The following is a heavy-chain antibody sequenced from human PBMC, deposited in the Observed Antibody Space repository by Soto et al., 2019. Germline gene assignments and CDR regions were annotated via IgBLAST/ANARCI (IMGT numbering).Heavy chain of an antibody. J-gene: IGHJ3*02. CDR3: ARVLGYSGSSYDAFDI. Sequence: QVQLVQSGAEVKKPGSSVKVSCKASGGTFSSYAISWVRQAPGPGLEWMGGIIPIFGTANYAQKFQGRVTITADKSTSTAYRELSSLRSEDTAVYYCARVLGYSGSSYDAFDIWGQGTMVTVSS. CDR2: IIPIFGTA. CDR1: GGTFSSYA. D-gene: IGHD1-26*01. V-gene: IGHV1-69*06.